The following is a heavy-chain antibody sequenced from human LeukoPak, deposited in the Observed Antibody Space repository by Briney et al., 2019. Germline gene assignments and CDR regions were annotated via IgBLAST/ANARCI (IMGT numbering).Heavy chain of an antibody. CDR3: ARDTAMVTDDDAFDI. Sequence: PGGSLRLSCAASGFTFSSYGMHWVRQAPGKGLEWVAVIWYDGSKKYYADSVKGRFTISRDKSKNTLYLQMNSLRAEDTAVYYCARDTAMVTDDDAFDIWGQGTMVTVSS. CDR2: IWYDGSKK. D-gene: IGHD5-18*01. J-gene: IGHJ3*02. CDR1: GFTFSSYG. V-gene: IGHV3-33*01.